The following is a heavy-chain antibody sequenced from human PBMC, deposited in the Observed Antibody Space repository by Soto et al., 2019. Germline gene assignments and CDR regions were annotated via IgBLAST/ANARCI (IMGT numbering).Heavy chain of an antibody. V-gene: IGHV3-23*01. J-gene: IGHJ4*02. Sequence: GGSLRLSCAASGFTFSSYAMSWVRQAPGKGLEWVSAISGSGGSTYYTDSVKGRFTISRDNSKNTLYLQMNSLRAEDTAVYYCAKVGDFYSSPRGHYFDYWGQGTLVTVSS. CDR1: GFTFSSYA. CDR3: AKVGDFYSSPRGHYFDY. CDR2: ISGSGGST. D-gene: IGHD6-13*01.